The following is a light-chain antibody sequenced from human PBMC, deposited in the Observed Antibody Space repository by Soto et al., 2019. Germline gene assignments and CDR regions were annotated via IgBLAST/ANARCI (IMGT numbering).Light chain of an antibody. CDR1: QSISSY. Sequence: HMTQFPSSLSASVGYRFIITCRAGQSISSYLNWYQQKTGRAPKLLIYHVSSLKSGVPSRFRGSGSGTEFTLTISSLQPDDFVTYYFQQYNSYSIAFGQGTRLEIK. CDR2: HVS. V-gene: IGKV1-5*01. CDR3: QQYNSYSIA. J-gene: IGKJ5*01.